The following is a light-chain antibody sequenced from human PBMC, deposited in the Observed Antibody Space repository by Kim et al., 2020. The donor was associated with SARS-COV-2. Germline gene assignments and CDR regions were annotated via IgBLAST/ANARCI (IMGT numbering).Light chain of an antibody. Sequence: QSITISCTGTSSDVGGYNYVSWYQQHPGKAPKLMIYDVRKRPSGVSDRFSGSKSGNTASLTISGLQAEDEADYYCSSYTSSSDNYVFGTGTKVTVL. CDR1: SSDVGGYNY. CDR2: DVR. J-gene: IGLJ1*01. CDR3: SSYTSSSDNYV. V-gene: IGLV2-14*04.